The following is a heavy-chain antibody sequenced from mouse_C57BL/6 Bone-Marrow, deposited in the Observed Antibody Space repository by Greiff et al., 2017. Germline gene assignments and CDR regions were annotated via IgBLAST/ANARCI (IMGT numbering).Heavy chain of an antibody. V-gene: IGHV1-82*01. J-gene: IGHJ1*03. Sequence: QVQLKQSGPELVKPGASVKISCKASGYAFSSSWMNWVKQRPGKGLEWIGRIYPGDGDTNYNGKFKGKATLTADKSSSTAYMQLSSLTSEDSAVYFCARGGKLRYFDVWGTGTTVTVSS. D-gene: IGHD2-1*01. CDR2: IYPGDGDT. CDR3: ARGGKLRYFDV. CDR1: GYAFSSSW.